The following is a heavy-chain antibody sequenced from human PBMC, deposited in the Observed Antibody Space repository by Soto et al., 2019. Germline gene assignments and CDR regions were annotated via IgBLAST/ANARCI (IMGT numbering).Heavy chain of an antibody. J-gene: IGHJ4*02. D-gene: IGHD3-10*01. CDR2: IDWDDDK. V-gene: IGHV2-70*04. CDR3: ARIRYYYGSGSPWYFDY. Sequence: SGPTLVNPTQTLTLTCTFSGFSLSTSGMRVSWIRQPPGKALEWPARIDWDDDKFYSTSLKTRLTISKDTSKNQVVLTMTNMDPVDTATYYCARIRYYYGSGSPWYFDYWGQGTLVTVSS. CDR1: GFSLSTSGMR.